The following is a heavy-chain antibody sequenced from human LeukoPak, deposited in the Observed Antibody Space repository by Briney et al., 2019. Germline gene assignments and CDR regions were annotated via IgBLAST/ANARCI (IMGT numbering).Heavy chain of an antibody. CDR3: ARVSVGYCSGGSCWYFDL. J-gene: IGHJ2*01. V-gene: IGHV3-33*01. D-gene: IGHD2-15*01. Sequence: GRSLRLSCAASGFTFSSYGMHWVRQAPGKGLEWVAVIWYDGSNKYYADSVKGRFTISRDNTKNTVYLKMNRLRAEDTAVYYCARVSVGYCSGGSCWYFDLWGRGTLVTVSS. CDR1: GFTFSSYG. CDR2: IWYDGSNK.